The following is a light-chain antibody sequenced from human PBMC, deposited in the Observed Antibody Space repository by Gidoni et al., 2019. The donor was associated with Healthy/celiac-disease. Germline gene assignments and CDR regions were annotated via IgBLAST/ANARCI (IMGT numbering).Light chain of an antibody. CDR3: QQYNSYSRPYT. J-gene: IGKJ2*01. CDR1: QSISSW. V-gene: IGKV1-5*03. Sequence: DIQMTQSPSTLSATAGDRVTITCRASQSISSWLAWYQQKPGKAPKLLIYKASSLESGVPSRFSGSGSGTEFTLTISSLQPDDFATYYCQQYNSYSRPYTFGQGTKLEIK. CDR2: KAS.